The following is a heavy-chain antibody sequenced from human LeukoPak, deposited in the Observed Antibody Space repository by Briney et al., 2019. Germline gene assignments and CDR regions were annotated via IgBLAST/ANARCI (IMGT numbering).Heavy chain of an antibody. CDR2: INSDGSST. D-gene: IGHD3-22*01. Sequence: GGSLRLSCAASGFTFSSYWMHWVRQAPGKGLVWVSRINSDGSSTSYADSVKGRFTISRDNAKNTLYLQMNSLRAEDTAVYYCASSSSGPLYAFYIWGQGTMVTVSS. V-gene: IGHV3-74*01. CDR1: GFTFSSYW. J-gene: IGHJ3*02. CDR3: ASSSSGPLYAFYI.